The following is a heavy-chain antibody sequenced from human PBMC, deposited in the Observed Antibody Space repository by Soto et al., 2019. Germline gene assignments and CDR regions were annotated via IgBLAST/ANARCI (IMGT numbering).Heavy chain of an antibody. CDR1: GFTFSTYA. V-gene: IGHV3-23*01. CDR2: LSGSGGRI. CDR3: VKGYWKGDV. D-gene: IGHD1-1*01. J-gene: IGHJ6*02. Sequence: EVQLLESGGGLVQPGGSLRLSCAASGFTFSTYAMNWVRQAPGHGLELVSALSGSGGRIHYADSGKGRFTLSRDNSKTTLYLQMNSLRGEDTALYHCVKGYWKGDVWGQGTKVTVSS.